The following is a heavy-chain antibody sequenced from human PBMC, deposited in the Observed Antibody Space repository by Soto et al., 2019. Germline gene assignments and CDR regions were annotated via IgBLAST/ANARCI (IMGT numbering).Heavy chain of an antibody. D-gene: IGHD3-10*01. Sequence: QLVETGGGLIQPGTSLTLSCAASGFSVSRNYMTWVRQAPGKGLEWVSFVYSGGATFYADSVKGRFILSRDDSQNTMYLQMNNPRAEDTAVYYCARVPGRLWGRGTLVTVAS. J-gene: IGHJ4*02. CDR1: GFSVSRNY. CDR2: VYSGGAT. CDR3: ARVPGRL. V-gene: IGHV3-53*02.